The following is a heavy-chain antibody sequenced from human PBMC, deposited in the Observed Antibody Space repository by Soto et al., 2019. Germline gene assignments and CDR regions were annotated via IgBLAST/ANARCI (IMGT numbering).Heavy chain of an antibody. V-gene: IGHV3-30*04. D-gene: IGHD2-15*01. Sequence: QVLLVESGGGVVQPGTSLRLSCAASGFSFSSHAMHWVRQAPGRGLEWMAFISYDGRNEYYADSVKGRFTISRDNSXNXLXVQMNSLRAEDTAVYYCAREGAIGYCNDGRCSSFEYWGQGTLVTVSS. CDR2: ISYDGRNE. J-gene: IGHJ4*02. CDR1: GFSFSSHA. CDR3: AREGAIGYCNDGRCSSFEY.